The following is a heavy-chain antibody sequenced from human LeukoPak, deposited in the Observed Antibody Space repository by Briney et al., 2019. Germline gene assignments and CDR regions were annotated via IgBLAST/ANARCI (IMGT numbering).Heavy chain of an antibody. CDR3: ARFAAGGSYYYYMDV. V-gene: IGHV3-9*01. CDR2: ISWNSGAM. Sequence: GGSLRLSCAASGFTFDDYAMHWVRQAPGKGLEWVSGISWNSGAMVYADSVKGRFTISRDNAKNSLYLQMNSLRADDTAVYYCARFAAGGSYYYYMDVWGKGTTVTVSS. D-gene: IGHD3-10*01. J-gene: IGHJ6*03. CDR1: GFTFDDYA.